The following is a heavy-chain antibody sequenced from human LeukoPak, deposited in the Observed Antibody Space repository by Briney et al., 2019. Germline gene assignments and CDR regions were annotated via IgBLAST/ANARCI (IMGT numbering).Heavy chain of an antibody. V-gene: IGHV3-30*02. CDR2: IRYDGSNK. CDR3: AKDLRVPAAGTKVDY. CDR1: GFTFSSYG. Sequence: WGSLRLSCAASGFTFSSYGMHWVRQAPGKGLEWVAFIRYDGSNKYYADSVKGRFTISRDNSKNTLYLQMNSLRAEYTAVYYYAKDLRVPAAGTKVDYWGQGTLVTVSS. D-gene: IGHD6-13*01. J-gene: IGHJ4*02.